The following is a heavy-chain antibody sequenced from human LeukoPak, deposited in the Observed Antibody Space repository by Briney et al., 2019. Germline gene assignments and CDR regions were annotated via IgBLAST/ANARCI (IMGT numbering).Heavy chain of an antibody. D-gene: IGHD6-13*01. J-gene: IGHJ6*02. Sequence: SQSLSLTCAISGDSVSSNSAAWNWIRQSPSRGLEWLGRTYYRSKWYNDYAVSVKSRITINPDTSKNQFSLQLNSVTPEDTAVYYCARVEAAAGTYYYGMDVWGQGTTVTVSS. CDR2: TYYRSKWYN. V-gene: IGHV6-1*01. CDR1: GDSVSSNSAA. CDR3: ARVEAAAGTYYYGMDV.